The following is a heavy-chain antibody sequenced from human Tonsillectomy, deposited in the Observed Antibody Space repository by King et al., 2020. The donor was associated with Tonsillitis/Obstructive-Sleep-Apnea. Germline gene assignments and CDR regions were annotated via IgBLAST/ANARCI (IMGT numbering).Heavy chain of an antibody. Sequence: VQLVESGGGLVQPGGSLRLSCAASGFTFSSYEMNWVRQAPGKGLEWVSYISSSGSTIYYTDSVKGRVTISRDNAKNSLYLQMHSLRAEDTAVYFCAREKLYSSSLDYFDSWGQGTLVTVSS. CDR1: GFTFSSYE. D-gene: IGHD6-6*01. J-gene: IGHJ4*02. CDR3: AREKLYSSSLDYFDS. CDR2: ISSSGSTI. V-gene: IGHV3-48*03.